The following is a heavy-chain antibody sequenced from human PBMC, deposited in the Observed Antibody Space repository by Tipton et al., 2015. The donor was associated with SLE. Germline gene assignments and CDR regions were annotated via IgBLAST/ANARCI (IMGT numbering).Heavy chain of an antibody. CDR1: GFTFSNYG. Sequence: SLRLSCAASGFTFSNYGMHWVRQAPGKGLEWVAFIRYDGSNKYYADSVKGRFTISRDNSKNTLYLQMNSLRAEDTAVYYCAKDRTMGIAVAQDYWGQGTLVTVSS. J-gene: IGHJ4*02. D-gene: IGHD6-19*01. CDR2: IRYDGSNK. CDR3: AKDRTMGIAVAQDY. V-gene: IGHV3-30*02.